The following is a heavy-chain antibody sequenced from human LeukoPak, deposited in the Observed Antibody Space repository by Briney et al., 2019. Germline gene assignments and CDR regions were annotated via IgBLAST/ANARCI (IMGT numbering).Heavy chain of an antibody. V-gene: IGHV3-53*01. Sequence: GGSLRLSCAASGLIVSTNYMSWVRQAPGKGLEWVSVFYSDGSTYYAASVKGRFTISRDNSKNMLYLEMNSLRAEDTAVYYCARSVVTGYGMDVWGQGTTVTVSS. J-gene: IGHJ6*02. CDR2: FYSDGST. CDR3: ARSVVTGYGMDV. CDR1: GLIVSTNY. D-gene: IGHD2-21*02.